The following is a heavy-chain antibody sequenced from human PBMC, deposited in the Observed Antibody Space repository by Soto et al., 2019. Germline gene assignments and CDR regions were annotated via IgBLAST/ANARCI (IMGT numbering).Heavy chain of an antibody. CDR1: GFTFSSYN. D-gene: IGHD4-17*01. V-gene: IGHV3-21*01. CDR3: GGGGINYGDYRGMDV. Sequence: EVQLVESGGGLVKPGGSLRLSCAASGFTFSSYNMNWVRQAPGKGLEWVSSLSSSSTYIYYADSVKGRFTISRDNAKNHRLRQKNSLRAGDTAFYSWGGGGINYGDYRGMDVWGKGTTVTVSS. CDR2: LSSSSTYI. J-gene: IGHJ6*03.